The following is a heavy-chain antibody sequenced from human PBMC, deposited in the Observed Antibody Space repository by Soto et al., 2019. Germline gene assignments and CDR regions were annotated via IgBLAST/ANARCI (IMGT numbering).Heavy chain of an antibody. J-gene: IGHJ5*01. Sequence: EVHLVESGGVLVQPGGSLRLSCAASGFTFSTIWMHWARQAPGKGLVWVSRISRDGSNTNYADFVKGRFTISRDNAKNTPYLQMNSLTVEDTAIYFCARGPTGWYGFDSWGQGTLVTVSS. CDR2: ISRDGSNT. CDR1: GFTFSTIW. CDR3: ARGPTGWYGFDS. D-gene: IGHD6-19*01. V-gene: IGHV3-74*01.